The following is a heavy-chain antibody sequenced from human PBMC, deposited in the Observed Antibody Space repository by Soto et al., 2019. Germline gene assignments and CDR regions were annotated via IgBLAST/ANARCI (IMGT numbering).Heavy chain of an antibody. CDR1: GFTFSSYG. CDR3: AKDLGHGGRGAFDI. Sequence: QVQLVESGGGVVQPGRSLRLSCAASGFTFSSYGMHWVRQAPGKGLEWVALISYDGSNKYYADSVKGRFTISRDNSKNTLYLKMNSPRTEDTAVYYCAKDLGHGGRGAFDIWGQGTMVTVSS. V-gene: IGHV3-30*18. CDR2: ISYDGSNK. D-gene: IGHD7-27*01. J-gene: IGHJ3*02.